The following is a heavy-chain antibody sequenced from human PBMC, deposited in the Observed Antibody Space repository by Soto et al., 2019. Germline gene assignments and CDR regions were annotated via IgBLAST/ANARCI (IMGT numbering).Heavy chain of an antibody. CDR1: GYTFTSYA. Sequence: ASVKVSYKASGYTFTSYAIHWVRQAPGQRLEWMGWINAGNGNTKYSQKFQGRVTITRDTSASTAYMELSSLRSEDTAVYYCARDQAAATEARLYYYYGMDVWGQGTTVTVSS. CDR3: ARDQAAATEARLYYYYGMDV. V-gene: IGHV1-3*01. J-gene: IGHJ6*02. D-gene: IGHD6-13*01. CDR2: INAGNGNT.